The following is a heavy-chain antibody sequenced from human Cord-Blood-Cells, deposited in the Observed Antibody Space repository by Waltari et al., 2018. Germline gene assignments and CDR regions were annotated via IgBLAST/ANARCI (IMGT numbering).Heavy chain of an antibody. Sequence: QVQLVESGGGVVQPGRSLRLSCAASGFTFSSYGMHWVRQAPGKGLEWVAVISDDGSNKYYADSVKGRFTISRDNSKNTLYLQMNSLRAEDTAVYYCAKDAQGAFDYWGQGTLVTVSS. V-gene: IGHV3-30*18. CDR2: ISDDGSNK. CDR1: GFTFSSYG. J-gene: IGHJ4*02. CDR3: AKDAQGAFDY.